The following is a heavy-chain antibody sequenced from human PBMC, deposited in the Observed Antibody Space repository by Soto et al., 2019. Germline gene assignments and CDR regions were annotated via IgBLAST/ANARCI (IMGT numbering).Heavy chain of an antibody. J-gene: IGHJ5*02. D-gene: IGHD3-22*01. CDR1: GFSLSTSGVG. CDR3: AHRGYYDSSGYYYP. CDR2: IYWDDDK. V-gene: IGHV2-5*02. Sequence: QITLKESGPTLVKPTQTLTLTCTFSGFSLSTSGVGVGWIRQPPGKALEWLALIYWDDDKRYSPSLKSRLTITKDTSKSQVVLTMTNMDPVDTATYYCAHRGYYDSSGYYYPWGQGTLVTVSS.